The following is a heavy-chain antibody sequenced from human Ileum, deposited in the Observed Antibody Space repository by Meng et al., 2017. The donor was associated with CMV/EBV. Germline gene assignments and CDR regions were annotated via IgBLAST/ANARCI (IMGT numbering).Heavy chain of an antibody. V-gene: IGHV3-7*01. CDR2: IKEDGSDK. J-gene: IGHJ4*02. CDR1: GFTFSRFW. D-gene: IGHD2-15*01. CDR3: ASEDCNAGICYPFDY. Sequence: GGSLRLSCAASGFTFSRFWMNWVRQVPGKGLEWVASIKEDGSDKYYVDSVKGRFTISRDNTKNSLYLQMDNLRAADTAVYYCASEDCNAGICYPFDYWGQGTLVTVSS.